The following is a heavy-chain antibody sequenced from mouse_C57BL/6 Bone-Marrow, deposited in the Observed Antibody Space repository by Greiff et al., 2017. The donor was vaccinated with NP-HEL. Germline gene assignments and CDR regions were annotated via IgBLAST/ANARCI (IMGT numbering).Heavy chain of an antibody. V-gene: IGHV1-55*01. Sequence: QVQLQQPGAELVKPGASVKMSCKASGYTFTSYWITWVKQRPGQGLEWIGDIYPGSGSTNYNEKFKSKATLTVDTSSSTAYMPLSSLTSEDSAVYYCARGIYYGSSPRVWGTGTTVTVAS. J-gene: IGHJ1*03. CDR3: ARGIYYGSSPRV. D-gene: IGHD1-1*01. CDR2: IYPGSGST. CDR1: GYTFTSYW.